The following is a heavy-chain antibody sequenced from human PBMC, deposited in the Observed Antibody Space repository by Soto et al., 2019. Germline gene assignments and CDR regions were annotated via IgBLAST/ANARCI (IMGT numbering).Heavy chain of an antibody. CDR2: IRSKAYGGTT. J-gene: IGHJ6*03. CDR3: TRDKYYYGSGRHSYYYYYYMDV. D-gene: IGHD3-10*01. CDR1: GFTFGDYA. V-gene: IGHV3-49*03. Sequence: GGSLRLSCTASGFTFGDYAMSWFRQAPGKGLEWVGFIRSKAYGGTTEYAASVKGRFTISRDDSKSIAYLQMNSLKTEDTAVYYCTRDKYYYGSGRHSYYYYYYMDVWGKGTTVTVSS.